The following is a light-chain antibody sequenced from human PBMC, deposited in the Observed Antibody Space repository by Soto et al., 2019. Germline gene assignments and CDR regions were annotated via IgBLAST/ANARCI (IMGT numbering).Light chain of an antibody. V-gene: IGKV1-39*01. Sequence: DIHITQSPSSLSASVGDRVTITCRASQSISSYLNWYQQKPGKAPKLLIYAASSLQSGVPSRFSGSGSGTDFTLTISSLQPEDFANYYCQPNYSTPHTFGGETNVDIK. J-gene: IGKJ4*01. CDR3: QPNYSTPHT. CDR2: AAS. CDR1: QSISSY.